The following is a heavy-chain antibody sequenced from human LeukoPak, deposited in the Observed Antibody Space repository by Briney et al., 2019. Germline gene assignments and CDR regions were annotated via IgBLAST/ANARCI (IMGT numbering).Heavy chain of an antibody. D-gene: IGHD1-14*01. Sequence: MAGGSLRLSCAASGFTFSSYGMSWVRQAPGKGLEWVSSISSSSRYIYYADSVKGRFTISRDNAKNSLYLQMNSLRAEDTAVYYCASFTGGYWFDPWGQGTLITVSS. CDR3: ASFTGGYWFDP. CDR2: ISSSSRYI. J-gene: IGHJ5*02. V-gene: IGHV3-21*01. CDR1: GFTFSSYG.